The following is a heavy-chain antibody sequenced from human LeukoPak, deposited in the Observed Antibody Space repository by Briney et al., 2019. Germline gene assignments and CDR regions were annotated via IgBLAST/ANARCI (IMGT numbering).Heavy chain of an antibody. CDR3: AKAYYYGSGSPFDD. CDR1: GFTFSSYG. Sequence: GALLRLSCAAPGFTFSSYGMTSVRQAPGKRPEPVLAISGSGGSTSYADSVKGRFTISRDNSKNTLYLQVNSLRAEDTAVYFCAKAYYYGSGSPFDDWGQGSLVTV. D-gene: IGHD3-10*01. J-gene: IGHJ4*02. CDR2: ISGSGGST. V-gene: IGHV3-23*01.